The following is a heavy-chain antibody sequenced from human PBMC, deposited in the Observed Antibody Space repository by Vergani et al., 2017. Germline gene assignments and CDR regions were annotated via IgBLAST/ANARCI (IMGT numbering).Heavy chain of an antibody. CDR3: TARRTGRDPFDV. CDR2: INDNSAII. D-gene: IGHD1-14*01. Sequence: EVQLVESGGGLVQPGRSLRLSCAAPGFNFDNYAMHWVLQAPGKGLEWVPGINDNSAIIIYADSVRGRFTISRDNAKKSLDLQMNSLKTDDTALYYCTARRTGRDPFDVWGRGTLVTVSS. CDR1: GFNFDNYA. J-gene: IGHJ3*01. V-gene: IGHV3-9*01.